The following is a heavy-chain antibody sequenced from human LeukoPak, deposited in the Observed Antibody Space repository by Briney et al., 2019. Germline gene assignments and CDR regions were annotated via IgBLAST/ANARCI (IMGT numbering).Heavy chain of an antibody. J-gene: IGHJ1*01. CDR2: ISSSGTTA. D-gene: IGHD3-10*01. CDR1: GFTFNTFS. V-gene: IGHV3-48*04. CDR3: VRRGLIETEYLER. Sequence: GGSLRLSCAASGFTFNTFSMNWVRQAPGKGPEWVSYISSSGTTAYYADSVKGRFTISRDNAKNSLYLQMNSLRAEDTAVYYCVRRGLIETEYLERWGQGTLVIVSS.